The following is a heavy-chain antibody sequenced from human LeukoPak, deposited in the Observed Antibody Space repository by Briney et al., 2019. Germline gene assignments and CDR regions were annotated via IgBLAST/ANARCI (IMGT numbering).Heavy chain of an antibody. CDR1: GYTFTSDY. Sequence: SVKVSCKASGYTFTSDYMHWVRQAPGQGLEWMGRIIPILGIANYAQKFQGRVTITADKSTSTAYMELSSLRSEDTAVYYCARDSSGWYFDYWGQGTLVTVSS. V-gene: IGHV1-69*04. CDR3: ARDSSGWYFDY. D-gene: IGHD6-19*01. J-gene: IGHJ4*02. CDR2: IIPILGIA.